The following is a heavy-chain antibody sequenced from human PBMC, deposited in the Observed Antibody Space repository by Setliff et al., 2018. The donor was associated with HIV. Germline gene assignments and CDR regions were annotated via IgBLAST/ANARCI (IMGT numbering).Heavy chain of an antibody. V-gene: IGHV3-74*01. J-gene: IGHJ4*02. D-gene: IGHD3-3*01. CDR2: IKGDGSST. CDR3: TRVDYDFWSGPMTRYYFDY. Sequence: GGSLRLSCAASGFTFSSYWMHWVRQAPGKGLMWVSRIKGDGSSTSYADSVKGRFTISRDNAKNTLYLQMNSLKTEDTAVYYCTRVDYDFWSGPMTRYYFDYWGQGTLVTVSS. CDR1: GFTFSSYW.